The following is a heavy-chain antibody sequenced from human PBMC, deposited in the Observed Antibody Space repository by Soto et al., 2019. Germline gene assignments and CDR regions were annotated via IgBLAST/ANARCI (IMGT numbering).Heavy chain of an antibody. CDR3: ARESEDLTSNFDY. J-gene: IGHJ4*02. Sequence: EVQLVESGGGLVKPGGSLRLSCAASGFTFTRYSMNWVRQAPGKGLERVSAISSTTNYIYYGDSMKGRITISRDNAKNALYLEMNSLRAEDTAVYYFARESEDLTSNFDYWGQGTLVTVSS. CDR1: GFTFTRYS. D-gene: IGHD2-15*01. V-gene: IGHV3-21*06. CDR2: ISSTTNYI.